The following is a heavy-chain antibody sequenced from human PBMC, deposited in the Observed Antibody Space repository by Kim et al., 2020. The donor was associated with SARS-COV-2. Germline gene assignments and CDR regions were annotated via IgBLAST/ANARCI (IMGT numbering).Heavy chain of an antibody. J-gene: IGHJ4*02. CDR3: ARGWLAVAGTRAVFDY. CDR2: INHSGST. D-gene: IGHD6-19*01. V-gene: IGHV4-34*01. CDR1: GGSFSGYY. Sequence: SETLSLTCAVYGGSFSGYYWSWIRQPPGKGLEWIGEINHSGSTNYNPSLKSRVTISVDTSKNQFSLKLSSVTAADTAVYYCARGWLAVAGTRAVFDYWGQGTLVTVSS.